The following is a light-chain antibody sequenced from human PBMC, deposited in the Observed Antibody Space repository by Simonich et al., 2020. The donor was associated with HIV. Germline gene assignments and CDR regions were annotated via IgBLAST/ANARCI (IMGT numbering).Light chain of an antibody. Sequence: DIVMTQSPDSLAVSLGERATINCKSSQSVLYSSNNKNYLAWYQQKPGQPPKLLVYWASTREAGFPYRFSGSGSGTDFTLTISSLQAEDVAVYYCQQYYSTPGTFGQGTKVEIK. CDR1: QSVLYSSNNKNY. CDR3: QQYYSTPGT. J-gene: IGKJ1*01. V-gene: IGKV4-1*01. CDR2: WAS.